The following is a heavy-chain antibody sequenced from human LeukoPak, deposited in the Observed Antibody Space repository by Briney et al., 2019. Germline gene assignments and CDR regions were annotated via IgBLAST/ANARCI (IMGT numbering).Heavy chain of an antibody. V-gene: IGHV4-59*08. CDR3: GIQGQHYDFWSGYGMDV. CDR1: GGSISSYY. Sequence: SETLSLTCTVSGGSISSYYWSWIRQPPGKGLEWIRYIYYSGSTNYNPSLKSRVTRSVNTSKNQFSLKQSSMTAADTAVYYCGIQGQHYDFWSGYGMDVWGEGTTVTVSS. J-gene: IGHJ6*04. D-gene: IGHD3-3*01. CDR2: IYYSGST.